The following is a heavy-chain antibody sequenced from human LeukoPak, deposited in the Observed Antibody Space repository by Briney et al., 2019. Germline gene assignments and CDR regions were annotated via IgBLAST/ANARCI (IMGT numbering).Heavy chain of an antibody. V-gene: IGHV4-59*01. CDR1: GGSISSYY. Sequence: SETLSLTCTVSGGSISSYYGSWIRQPPGKGLEWIGYIYYSGSTNYNPSLKSRVTISVDTSKNQFSLRLSSVTAADTAVYYCARSAEAAADYNWFDPWGQGTLVTVSS. D-gene: IGHD6-13*01. CDR2: IYYSGST. J-gene: IGHJ5*02. CDR3: ARSAEAAADYNWFDP.